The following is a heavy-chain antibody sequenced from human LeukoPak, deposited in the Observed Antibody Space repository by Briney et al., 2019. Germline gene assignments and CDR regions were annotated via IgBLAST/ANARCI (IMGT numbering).Heavy chain of an antibody. CDR1: GFTFSTYD. CDR2: IDTGGYP. CDR3: TRVVHGYLGRYGMYV. V-gene: IGHV3-13*05. J-gene: IGHJ6*02. D-gene: IGHD5-18*01. Sequence: HPGGSLRLSCAASGFTFSTYDMHWVRHPPGKGLEWVSAIDTGGYPYYPASVKGRFTISRENAKNSVYLHMNSLRAGDTAVYYCTRVVHGYLGRYGMYVWGQGTTVSVSS.